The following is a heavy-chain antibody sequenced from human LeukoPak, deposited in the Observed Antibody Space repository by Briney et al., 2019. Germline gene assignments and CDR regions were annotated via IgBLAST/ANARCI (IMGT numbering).Heavy chain of an antibody. D-gene: IGHD2-8*01. J-gene: IGHJ5*02. CDR2: INSADNVE. Sequence: GGSLRLSCAASGFTFSSYWMSWVRQAPGKGLEWVAHINSADNVEYYTDSVRGRFTMSRDNAKDLLYLQMNSLRDEDTAVYYCARDTVNGPFVISLDLWGQGVLVTVSS. CDR1: GFTFSSYW. CDR3: ARDTVNGPFVISLDL. V-gene: IGHV3-7*01.